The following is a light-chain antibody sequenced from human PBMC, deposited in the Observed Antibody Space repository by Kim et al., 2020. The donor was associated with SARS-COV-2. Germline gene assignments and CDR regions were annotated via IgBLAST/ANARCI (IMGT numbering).Light chain of an antibody. V-gene: IGKV1D-13*01. Sequence: AIQLTQSPSSLSASVGDRVTITCRASQGIGSALVWYQQKPGKAPKFLIYDASILESGVPSRFSGSGSGTDFTLTISSLQPEDFATYYCQLFNNYPLTFGGRTKVDIK. CDR2: DAS. CDR1: QGIGSA. J-gene: IGKJ4*01. CDR3: QLFNNYPLT.